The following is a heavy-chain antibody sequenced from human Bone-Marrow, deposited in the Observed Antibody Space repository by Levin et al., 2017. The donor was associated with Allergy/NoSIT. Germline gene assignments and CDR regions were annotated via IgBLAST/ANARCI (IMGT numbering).Heavy chain of an antibody. CDR1: GFTFRSYD. CDR2: IGTAADT. D-gene: IGHD3-10*01. Sequence: GGSMRLSCAASGFTFRSYDMHWVRQATGKGLECVSTIGTAADTYYPDSVRGRFTITRDNAKNSLYLQMNGLSAGDTAVYYCARYNYAYNAFDIWGQGTMVTVSS. V-gene: IGHV3-13*01. CDR3: ARYNYAYNAFDI. J-gene: IGHJ3*02.